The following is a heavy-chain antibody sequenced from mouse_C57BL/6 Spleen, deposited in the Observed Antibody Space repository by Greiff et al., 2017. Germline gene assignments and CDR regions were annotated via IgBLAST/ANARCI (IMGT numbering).Heavy chain of an antibody. D-gene: IGHD4-1*01. CDR1: GFTFSSYG. J-gene: IGHJ2*01. CDR2: ISSGGSYT. V-gene: IGHV5-6*01. CDR3: AREAGTGYFDY. Sequence: EVKLVESGGDLVRPGGSLTLSCAASGFTFSSYGMSWVRQTPDKRLEWVATISSGGSYTSYPDSVKGRFTISTDNAKNTLYRPMSSLKSEDTAMYYCAREAGTGYFDYWGPGTTLTVSS.